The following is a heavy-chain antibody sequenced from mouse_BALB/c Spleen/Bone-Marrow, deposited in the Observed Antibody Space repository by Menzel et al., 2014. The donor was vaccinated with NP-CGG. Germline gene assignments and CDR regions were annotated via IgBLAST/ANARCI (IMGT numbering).Heavy chain of an antibody. CDR3: ARFPYDYGGGDY. D-gene: IGHD2-4*01. Sequence: EAQLQQSGAELVKPGASVKLSCTASGFNIKDTYMHWVKQRPEQGLEWIGRIDPANGNTKYDPKLQGKATITADTSSNTAYLRLSSLTSEDTAVYYCARFPYDYGGGDYWGQGTTLTVSS. CDR1: GFNIKDTY. V-gene: IGHV14-3*02. CDR2: IDPANGNT. J-gene: IGHJ2*01.